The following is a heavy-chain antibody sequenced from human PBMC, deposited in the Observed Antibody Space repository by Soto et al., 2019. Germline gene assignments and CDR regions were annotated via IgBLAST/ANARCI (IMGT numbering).Heavy chain of an antibody. J-gene: IGHJ6*02. V-gene: IGHV3-53*01. Sequence: LRLSCVASGFTFSSYAMSWVRQAPGKGLEWVSVIYSGGSTYYADSVKGRFTISRDNSKNTLYLQMNSLRAEDTAVYYCARESCSGGSCYSHYYYGMDVWGQGTTVTVSS. CDR3: ARESCSGGSCYSHYYYGMDV. CDR1: GFTFSSYA. D-gene: IGHD2-15*01. CDR2: IYSGGST.